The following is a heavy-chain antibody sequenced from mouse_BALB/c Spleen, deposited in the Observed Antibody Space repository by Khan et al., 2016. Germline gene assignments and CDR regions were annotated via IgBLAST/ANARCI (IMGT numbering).Heavy chain of an antibody. J-gene: IGHJ3*01. CDR1: GFSLTGYG. CDR2: IWADGRT. V-gene: IGHV2-6-7*01. CDR3: SSDYDGFAY. Sequence: QVQLKESGPGLVAPSQSLSITCTVSGFSLTGYGVNWVRQPPGKGLEWLGKIWADGRTDYNSALQSRVSISKDNSKSQVVLKMNSLQTEDTANYYWSSDYDGFAYWGQGTLVIVSA. D-gene: IGHD2-12*01.